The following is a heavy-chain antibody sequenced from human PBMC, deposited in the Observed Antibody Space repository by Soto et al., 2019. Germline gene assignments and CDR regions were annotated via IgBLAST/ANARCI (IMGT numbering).Heavy chain of an antibody. CDR1: EFTFSGRA. V-gene: IGHV3-74*01. Sequence: EVQLVASGGGLVQPGGSLRLSCAASEFTFSGRAVHWVRQAPGKGLVWVSGIDKVGTDSTYADSVKGRFTSSRDNAKNTVYLQMNSLRVEDTAVYYCARGWFGPDVWGKGTTVTVSS. CDR3: ARGWFGPDV. D-gene: IGHD3-10*01. J-gene: IGHJ6*03. CDR2: IDKVGTDS.